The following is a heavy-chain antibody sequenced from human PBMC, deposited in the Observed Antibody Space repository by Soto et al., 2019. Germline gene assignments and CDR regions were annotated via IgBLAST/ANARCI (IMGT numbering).Heavy chain of an antibody. CDR3: ARVYPGIAVAGTDYFDY. Sequence: GASVKVSCKASGYTFTSYYMHWVRQAPGQGLEWMGIINPSGGSTSYAQKFQGRVTMTRDTSTSTVYMELSSLRSEDTAVYYCARVYPGIAVAGTDYFDYWGQGTLVTVSS. CDR2: INPSGGST. D-gene: IGHD6-19*01. J-gene: IGHJ4*02. V-gene: IGHV1-46*01. CDR1: GYTFTSYY.